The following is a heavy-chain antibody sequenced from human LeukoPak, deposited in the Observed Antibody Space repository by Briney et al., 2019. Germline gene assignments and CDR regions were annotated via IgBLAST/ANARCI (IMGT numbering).Heavy chain of an antibody. D-gene: IGHD3-10*01. CDR3: ARAYPLASGSYLDGY. Sequence: ASVRVSCKTSGYTFTTYGLSWVRQAPGQRLEWMGWISVYDGKTDSAENFRDRITMTTDTSTNTAHMDLRSLRSDDTAVYYCARAYPLASGSYLDGYWGQGTPVIVSS. J-gene: IGHJ4*02. V-gene: IGHV1-18*01. CDR2: ISVYDGKT. CDR1: GYTFTTYG.